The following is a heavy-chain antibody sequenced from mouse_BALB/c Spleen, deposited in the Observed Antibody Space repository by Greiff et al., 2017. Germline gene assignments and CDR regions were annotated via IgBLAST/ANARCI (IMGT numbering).Heavy chain of an antibody. CDR1: GYAFTSYN. CDR2: IDPYNGGT. D-gene: IGHD2-3*01. V-gene: IGHV1S135*01. CDR3: ARSDGYYAGYAMDD. J-gene: IGHJ4*01. Sequence: VQLKESGPELVKPGASVKVSCKASGYAFTSYNMYWVKQSHGKSLEWIGYIDPYNGGTSYNQKFKGKATLTVDKSSSTAYMHLNSLTSEDSAVYYCARSDGYYAGYAMDDWGQGTSVTVSS.